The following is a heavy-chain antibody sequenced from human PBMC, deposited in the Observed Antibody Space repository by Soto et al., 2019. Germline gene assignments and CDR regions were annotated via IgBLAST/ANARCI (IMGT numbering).Heavy chain of an antibody. Sequence: AVGSLRLSCAASGFTFSTYEMTWVRQAPGKGLEWVSYIGSGGTIFYADSVKGRFTISRDNARNSLYLQMNSLRDEDTAVYYCARGGYYWDNWGRGSLVTVSS. D-gene: IGHD3-3*01. CDR2: IGSGGTI. V-gene: IGHV3-48*03. CDR3: ARGGYYWDN. CDR1: GFTFSTYE. J-gene: IGHJ4*01.